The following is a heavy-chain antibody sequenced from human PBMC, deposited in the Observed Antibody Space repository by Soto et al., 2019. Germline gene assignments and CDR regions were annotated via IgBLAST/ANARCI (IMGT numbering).Heavy chain of an antibody. D-gene: IGHD2-2*01. V-gene: IGHV3-23*01. CDR1: GFTFSSYA. Sequence: GGSLRLSCGASGFTFSSYAMHWVRQAPGKGLEWVSAVSATGASIYYVDSVKGRFTISRDNSKTTLYLQMNNLRAEDAAVYYCAKAHCSGTRCYGYHYNGMDVWGHGTKVTVSS. CDR3: AKAHCSGTRCYGYHYNGMDV. J-gene: IGHJ6*02. CDR2: VSATGASI.